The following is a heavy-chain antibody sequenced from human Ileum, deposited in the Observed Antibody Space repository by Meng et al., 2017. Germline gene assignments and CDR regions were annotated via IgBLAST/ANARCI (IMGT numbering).Heavy chain of an antibody. D-gene: IGHD3-22*01. V-gene: IGHV4-4*09. CDR2: SHKTGGS. J-gene: IGHJ5*02. CDR1: GGSITNYY. Sequence: QVQLQESGPGLVKPSETLSLTCSVSGGSITNYYLIWIRQSPGKGLEWLGNSHKTGGSNDNPSLSSRLTMSVDTSKNQFSLNLSSVTAADTAVYYCARLLDSSDWGWFDPWGQGTLVTVSS. CDR3: ARLLDSSDWGWFDP.